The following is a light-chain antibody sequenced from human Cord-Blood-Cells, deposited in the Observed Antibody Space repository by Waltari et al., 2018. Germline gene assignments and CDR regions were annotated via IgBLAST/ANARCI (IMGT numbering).Light chain of an antibody. CDR1: QSISSY. J-gene: IGKJ3*01. CDR2: AAS. V-gene: IGKV1-39*01. CDR3: QQSYSTPPFT. Sequence: DIQMTQTPSSPSASVGDRATITCRASQSISSYLNWYQQKPGKAPKLLIYAASSLQSGVPSRFSGSGSGTDFTLTISSLQPEDFATYYCQQSYSTPPFTFGPGTKVDIK.